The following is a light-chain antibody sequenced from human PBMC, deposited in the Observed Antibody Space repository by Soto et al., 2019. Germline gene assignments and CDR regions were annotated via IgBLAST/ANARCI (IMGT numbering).Light chain of an antibody. CDR1: QSVLYSSNNKNY. CDR2: WAS. CDR3: QQYYSTPYT. J-gene: IGKJ2*01. Sequence: DIVMTQSPDSLAVSLGERATINCKSSQSVLYSSNNKNYLAWYQQKPGQPPKLLIYWASTRESGVPDRFSGSGSCTDFPLTSSSLQAEDVAVYYCQQYYSTPYTFGQGTKLEIK. V-gene: IGKV4-1*01.